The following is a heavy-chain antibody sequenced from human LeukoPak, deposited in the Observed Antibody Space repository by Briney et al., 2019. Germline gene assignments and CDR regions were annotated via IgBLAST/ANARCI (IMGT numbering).Heavy chain of an antibody. J-gene: IGHJ3*02. D-gene: IGHD6-19*01. CDR1: GFTFSSSG. Sequence: GGSLRLSCAASGFTFSSSGMHWVRQAPGMGLEWVAFIRYDGSNKYYADSVKGRFTISRDNSKNTLYLQMNSLRAEDTAVYYCAIISGWYDAFDIWGQGTMVTVSS. CDR3: AIISGWYDAFDI. CDR2: IRYDGSNK. V-gene: IGHV3-30*02.